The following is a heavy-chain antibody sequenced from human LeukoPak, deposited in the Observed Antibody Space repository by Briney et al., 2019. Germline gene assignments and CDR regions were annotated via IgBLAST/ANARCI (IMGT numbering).Heavy chain of an antibody. CDR1: GFTFSSYE. V-gene: IGHV3-48*03. D-gene: IGHD2-21*02. Sequence: PGGSLRLSCAASGFTFSSYEMNWVRQAPGKGLEWVSYISSSGSTIYYADSVKGRFTISRDNAKNSLYLQMNSLRAEDTAVYYCARDFDCGGNCYSSAFDIWGQGTMVTVSS. CDR3: ARDFDCGGNCYSSAFDI. CDR2: ISSSGSTI. J-gene: IGHJ3*02.